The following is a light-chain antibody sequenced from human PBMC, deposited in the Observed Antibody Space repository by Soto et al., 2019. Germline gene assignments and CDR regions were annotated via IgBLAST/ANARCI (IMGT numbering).Light chain of an antibody. CDR3: QQYNSYSST. Sequence: DIHMTHSPSTLSASVGDRVTITCRASQSISSWLAWYKQKPGKAPKLLIYDASILEGGVPSRFSGVGSGTDFTLTISSLQPDDFATYYCQQYNSYSSTFGQGTKVDIK. CDR2: DAS. J-gene: IGKJ1*01. CDR1: QSISSW. V-gene: IGKV1-5*01.